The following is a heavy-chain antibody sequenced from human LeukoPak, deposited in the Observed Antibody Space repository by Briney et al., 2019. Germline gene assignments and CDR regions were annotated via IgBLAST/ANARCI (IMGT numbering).Heavy chain of an antibody. D-gene: IGHD3-10*01. CDR1: GGSISSSSYY. CDR3: ARAENYYGSGSYRPFIWFDP. CDR2: IYYTGTT. V-gene: IGHV4-30-4*08. Sequence: SETLSLTCTVSGGSISSSSYYWGWIRQPPGKGLEWIGYIYYTGTTYYTPSLKSRLTISVDTSKNQFSLKLSSVTAADTAVYYCARAENYYGSGSYRPFIWFDPWGQGTLVTVSS. J-gene: IGHJ5*02.